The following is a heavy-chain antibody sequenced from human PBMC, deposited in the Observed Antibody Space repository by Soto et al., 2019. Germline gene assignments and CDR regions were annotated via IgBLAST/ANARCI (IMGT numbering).Heavy chain of an antibody. CDR2: IDPSDSYT. CDR3: ARRLIAVAGSSFDY. J-gene: IGHJ4*02. V-gene: IGHV5-10-1*01. Sequence: GESLKISCKGSVYSFTSYWISWVREMPGKGLEWMGRIDPSDSYTNYSPSFQGHVTISADKSISTAYLQWSSLKASDTAMYYCARRLIAVAGSSFDYWGQGTLVTVSS. D-gene: IGHD6-19*01. CDR1: VYSFTSYW.